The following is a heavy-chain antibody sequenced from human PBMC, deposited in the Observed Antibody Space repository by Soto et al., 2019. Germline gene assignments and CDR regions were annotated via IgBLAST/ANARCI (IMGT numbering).Heavy chain of an antibody. CDR2: IYYSGST. CDR1: RGSISSGTNY. V-gene: IGHV4-39*01. CDR3: ARPEAGWYFDS. Sequence: QLQLQESGPGLVKPSETLSLTCTVSRGSISSGTNYWAWIRQPPGKGLEWIANIYYSGSTFYNPSLKSRVTISLDTSKNQFSLKLRSVTAADTAVYHCARPEAGWYFDSWGQGTLVTVSS. D-gene: IGHD6-25*01. J-gene: IGHJ4*02.